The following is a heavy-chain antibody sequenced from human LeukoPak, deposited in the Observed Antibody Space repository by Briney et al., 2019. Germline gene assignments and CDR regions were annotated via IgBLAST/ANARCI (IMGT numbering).Heavy chain of an antibody. V-gene: IGHV1-18*01. J-gene: IGHJ4*02. CDR2: ISAYNGNT. CDR3: ARDGAIVVVPAAISFDY. Sequence: ASVKVSCKASGYTFTSYGISWVRQAPGQGLEWMGWISAYNGNTNYAQKLQGRVTMTTDTSTSTAYMELRSLRSDDTAVYYCARDGAIVVVPAAISFDYWGQGTLVTVSS. D-gene: IGHD2-2*01. CDR1: GYTFTSYG.